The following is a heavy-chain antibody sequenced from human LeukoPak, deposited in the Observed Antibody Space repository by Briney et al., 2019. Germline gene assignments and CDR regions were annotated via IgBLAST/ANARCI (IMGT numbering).Heavy chain of an antibody. Sequence: SETLSLNCTVSGGSISSSSYYWGWIRQPPGKGLEWIGSIYYSGSTYYNPSLKSRVTISVDTSKNQFSLKLSSVTAADSAVYYCARVAAAAGDFWGQGTLVTVSS. J-gene: IGHJ4*02. CDR3: ARVAAAAGDF. V-gene: IGHV4-39*07. D-gene: IGHD6-13*01. CDR2: IYYSGST. CDR1: GGSISSSSYY.